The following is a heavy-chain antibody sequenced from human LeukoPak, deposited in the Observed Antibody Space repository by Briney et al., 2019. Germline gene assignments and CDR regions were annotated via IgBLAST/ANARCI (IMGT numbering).Heavy chain of an antibody. D-gene: IGHD1-26*01. CDR3: AKTVPSGSYSFDY. CDR2: INHSGST. Sequence: SETLSLTCAVYGGSFSGYYWSWIRQPPGKGLEWIGEINHSGSTNYNPSLKSRVTISVDTSKNQFSLKLSSVTAEDTAVYYCAKTVPSGSYSFDYWGQGTLVTVSS. V-gene: IGHV4-34*01. CDR1: GGSFSGYY. J-gene: IGHJ4*02.